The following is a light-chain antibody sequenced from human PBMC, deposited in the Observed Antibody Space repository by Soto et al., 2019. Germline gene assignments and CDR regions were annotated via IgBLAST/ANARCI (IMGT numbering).Light chain of an antibody. V-gene: IGKV3D-20*02. CDR1: KRVSSSY. Sequence: IVLTPPPPSLSSSPVERATPSSSASKRVSSSYLNWYQQKPGQAPSLLIYAASSRPSGVPERFSGSGSGTDFTLTISRLEPEDFAVYYCQQSYNTPLTFGRGTKVDIK. CDR3: QQSYNTPLT. CDR2: AAS. J-gene: IGKJ4*02.